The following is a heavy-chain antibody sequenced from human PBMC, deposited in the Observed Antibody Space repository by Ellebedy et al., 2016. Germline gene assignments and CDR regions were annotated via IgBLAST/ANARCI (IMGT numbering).Heavy chain of an antibody. V-gene: IGHV4-30-4*01. CDR2: IYYSGST. CDR1: GGSISSGDYY. D-gene: IGHD6-13*01. Sequence: SETLSLTCTVSGGSISSGDYYWSWIRQPPGKGLEWIGYIYYSGSTYYNPSLKSRVTISVDTSKNQFSLKLSSVTAADTAVYYCARYYLQLASFDYWGQGTLVTVSS. CDR3: ARYYLQLASFDY. J-gene: IGHJ4*02.